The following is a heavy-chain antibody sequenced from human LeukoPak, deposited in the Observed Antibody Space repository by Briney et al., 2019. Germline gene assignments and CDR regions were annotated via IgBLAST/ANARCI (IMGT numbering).Heavy chain of an antibody. V-gene: IGHV1-46*01. J-gene: IGHJ4*02. CDR1: GYTFINYY. D-gene: IGHD3-10*01. CDR2: INPSVGSA. CDR3: ARDYHGSGSLTTFDY. Sequence: ASVKVSCKASGYTFINYYMHWVRQAPGQGLEWMGIINPSVGSASSAQKFQGRVTMTGDTSTSTVYMELSSLRSDDTAVYYCARDYHGSGSLTTFDYWGQGTLVTVSS.